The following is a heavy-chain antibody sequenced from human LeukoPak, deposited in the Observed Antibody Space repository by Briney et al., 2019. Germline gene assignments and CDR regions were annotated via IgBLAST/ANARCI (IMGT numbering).Heavy chain of an antibody. J-gene: IGHJ4*02. CDR3: ARDYYASGSYYIFDY. V-gene: IGHV1-2*02. CDR1: GYTFTGYY. CDR2: INPNSADT. D-gene: IGHD3-10*01. Sequence: ASVKVSCKASGYTFTGYYMHWVRQAPGQGLEWMGWINPNSADTNYAQKFQGRVTMTRDTSISTAYMELSRLRSDDTAVYYCARDYYASGSYYIFDYWGQGTLVTVSS.